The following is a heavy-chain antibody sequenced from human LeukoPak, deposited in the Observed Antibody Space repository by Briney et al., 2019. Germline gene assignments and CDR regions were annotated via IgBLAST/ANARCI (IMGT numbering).Heavy chain of an antibody. Sequence: EASVTVSCKTSEGTFSSYAISSVGRASGQGLDRMGGSSPIFGTANYAQKFQGRVTSTTDESTSTAYMELSSLRSEDTAVYYCARTNDYGDYALLFWGQGTLVTVSS. CDR2: SSPIFGTA. CDR1: EGTFSSYA. J-gene: IGHJ4*02. V-gene: IGHV1-69*05. D-gene: IGHD4-17*01. CDR3: ARTNDYGDYALLF.